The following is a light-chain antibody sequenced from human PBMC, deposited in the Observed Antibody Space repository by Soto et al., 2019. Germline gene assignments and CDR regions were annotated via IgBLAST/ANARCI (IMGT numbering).Light chain of an antibody. Sequence: QSALTQPRSVSGSPGQSVTISCTGNNRDVGGYKYVSWYQQYPGKAPKLMIYHVSKRPSGVPDRFSGSKSGNTASLTISGLQGEDEADYYCCSYTGSDTYVFGTGTKVTVL. CDR3: CSYTGSDTYV. J-gene: IGLJ1*01. V-gene: IGLV2-11*01. CDR1: NRDVGGYKY. CDR2: HVS.